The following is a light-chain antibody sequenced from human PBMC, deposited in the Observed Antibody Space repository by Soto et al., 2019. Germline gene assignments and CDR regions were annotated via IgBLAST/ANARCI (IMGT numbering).Light chain of an antibody. Sequence: DIQMTQSPSTLSASVGDRVTITCRASQSFSTWLAWYQQKPGKAPNLLIYKTSILESGVPSRFSGSGSGTEFTLTISSLQPEDFATYYCQQYNSNPLTFGGVTKVEIK. J-gene: IGKJ4*01. CDR3: QQYNSNPLT. CDR2: KTS. V-gene: IGKV1-5*03. CDR1: QSFSTW.